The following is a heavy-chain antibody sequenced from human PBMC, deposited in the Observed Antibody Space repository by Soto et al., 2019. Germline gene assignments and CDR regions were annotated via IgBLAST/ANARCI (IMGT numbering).Heavy chain of an antibody. CDR3: AKDGRTYYASSGYYPRYYYYGMDV. CDR2: ISGSGGST. J-gene: IGHJ6*02. Sequence: GGSLRLSCAASGFTFSSYAMSWVRQAPGKGLEWVSAISGSGGSTYYADSVKGRFTISRDNSKNTLYLQMNSLRAEDTAVYYCAKDGRTYYASSGYYPRYYYYGMDVWGQGTTVTVSS. V-gene: IGHV3-23*01. D-gene: IGHD3-22*01. CDR1: GFTFSSYA.